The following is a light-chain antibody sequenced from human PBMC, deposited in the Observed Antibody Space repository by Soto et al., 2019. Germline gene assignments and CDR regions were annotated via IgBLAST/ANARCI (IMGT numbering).Light chain of an antibody. CDR1: HMTSY. CDR2: DTS. CDR3: QQYGSSGT. J-gene: IGKJ1*01. Sequence: NVLTQSPATLSLSPGERATLSCRASHMTSYLAWYQQKPGQAPRLLIYDTSNRATGIPARFSGGGSGTDFTLTISRLEPEDFAVYYCQQYGSSGTFGQGTKVDIK. V-gene: IGKV3-20*01.